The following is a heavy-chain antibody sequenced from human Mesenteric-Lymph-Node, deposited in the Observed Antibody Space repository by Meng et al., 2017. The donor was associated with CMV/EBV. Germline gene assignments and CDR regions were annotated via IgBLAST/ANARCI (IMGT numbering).Heavy chain of an antibody. Sequence: GGSLRLSCAASGFIFDEYAMHWVRQAPGKGLEWVSGIAWNSGSLGYADSVKGRFTISRDNAKNSLYLEMNSLGPEDTALYYCAKDYVGGYPHFYDSWGQGVLVTVSS. J-gene: IGHJ4*02. V-gene: IGHV3-9*01. CDR2: IAWNSGSL. D-gene: IGHD3-22*01. CDR3: AKDYVGGYPHFYDS. CDR1: GFIFDEYA.